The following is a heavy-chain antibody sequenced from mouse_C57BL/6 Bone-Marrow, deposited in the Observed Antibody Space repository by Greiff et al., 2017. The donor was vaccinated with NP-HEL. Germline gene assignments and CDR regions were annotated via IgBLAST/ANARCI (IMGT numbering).Heavy chain of an antibody. Sequence: VQLQQSGAELVRPGSSVKLSCKPSGYTFTSYGINWLKRRPGRGRDWIGYFYIENGYTEYNEKLRGKATLTSDTSSSTAYMQLSSLTSEDSAIYFCARDYYGSWFAYWGQGTLVTVSA. V-gene: IGHV1-58*01. CDR3: ARDYYGSWFAY. J-gene: IGHJ3*01. D-gene: IGHD1-1*01. CDR1: GYTFTSYG. CDR2: FYIENGYT.